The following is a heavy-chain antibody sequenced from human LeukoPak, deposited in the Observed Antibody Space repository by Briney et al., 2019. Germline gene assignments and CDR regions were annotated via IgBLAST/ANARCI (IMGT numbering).Heavy chain of an antibody. J-gene: IGHJ5*02. CDR1: GGSFSGDF. Sequence: SETLSLTCAVYGGSFSGDFWSWIRQSPGKGLEWIGEINHGGSTTYNPSLQSRVTMSVDTSTNQISLKLSSVTAADTAVYYCARVRWGYCSGGSCYQAWFDPWGQGTLVTVSS. CDR3: ARVRWGYCSGGSCYQAWFDP. V-gene: IGHV4-34*01. D-gene: IGHD2-15*01. CDR2: INHGGST.